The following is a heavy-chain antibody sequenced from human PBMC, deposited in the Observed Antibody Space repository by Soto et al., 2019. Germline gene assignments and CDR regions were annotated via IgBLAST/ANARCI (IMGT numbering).Heavy chain of an antibody. Sequence: ASVKVSCKASGYTFTSYYMHWVRQAPGQGLEWMGIINPSGGSTSYAQKFQGRVTMTRDTSTSTVYMGLSSLGSEDTAVYYCARDLLNTAGIAYYFDYWGQGTLVTVSS. CDR3: ARDLLNTAGIAYYFDY. CDR1: GYTFTSYY. J-gene: IGHJ4*02. CDR2: INPSGGST. V-gene: IGHV1-46*01. D-gene: IGHD5-18*01.